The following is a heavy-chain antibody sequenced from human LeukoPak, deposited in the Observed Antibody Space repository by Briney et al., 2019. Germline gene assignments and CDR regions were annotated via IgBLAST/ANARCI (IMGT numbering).Heavy chain of an antibody. CDR1: GGSISSYY. CDR2: IYYSGST. CDR3: ARTSSYYYYYGMDV. J-gene: IGHJ6*02. Sequence: PSETLSLTCTVSGGSISSYYWSWIRQPPGKGLEWIGYIYYSGSTNYNPSLKGRVTISVDTSKNQFSLKLSSVTAADTAVYYCARTSSYYYYYGMDVWGQGTTVTVSS. V-gene: IGHV4-59*01.